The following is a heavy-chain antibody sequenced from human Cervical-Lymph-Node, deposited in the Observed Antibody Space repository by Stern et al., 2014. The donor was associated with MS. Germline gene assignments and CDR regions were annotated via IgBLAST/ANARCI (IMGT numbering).Heavy chain of an antibody. CDR3: ARNLNAFDI. CDR2: ISHIGDYI. Sequence: VQLLASGGGLVKPGGSLRLSCAASGFTFSNYNMHWVRQAPGKGLEWVSSISHIGDYIYYADSVKGRLSISRDNAKNSLYLQMESLRVEDTAVYYCARNLNAFDIWGQGTLVTVSS. V-gene: IGHV3-21*06. J-gene: IGHJ3*02. CDR1: GFTFSNYN.